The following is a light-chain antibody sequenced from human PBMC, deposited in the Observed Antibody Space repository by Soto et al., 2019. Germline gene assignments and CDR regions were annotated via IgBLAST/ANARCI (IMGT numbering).Light chain of an antibody. CDR3: SSYTISSTQV. V-gene: IGLV2-14*01. CDR2: EVS. J-gene: IGLJ1*01. Sequence: QSVLTQPASVSGSHGQSITISCTGTSSDVGGYNYVSWYQQHPGKAPKLMIYEVSNRPSGVSNRFSGSKSGNTASLTISGLQAEDEADYYCSSYTISSTQVFGTGTKLTVL. CDR1: SSDVGGYNY.